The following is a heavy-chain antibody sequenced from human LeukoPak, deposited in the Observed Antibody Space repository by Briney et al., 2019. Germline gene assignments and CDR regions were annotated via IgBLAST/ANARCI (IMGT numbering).Heavy chain of an antibody. J-gene: IGHJ6*02. V-gene: IGHV1-69*01. CDR3: ASPMVYDTYYYYHGMDV. Sequence: SVKVSCKASGGTFSGYAINWVRQAPGQGLEWMGGIIPIFGTSNYTQRFQGRVTISADESTSTAYMELSSLRSEDTAVYYCASPMVYDTYYYYHGMDVWGQGTTVTVSS. D-gene: IGHD2-8*01. CDR1: GGTFSGYA. CDR2: IIPIFGTS.